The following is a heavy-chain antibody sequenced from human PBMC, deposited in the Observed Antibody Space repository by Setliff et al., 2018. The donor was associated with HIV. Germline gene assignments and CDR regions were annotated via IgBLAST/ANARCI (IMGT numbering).Heavy chain of an antibody. Sequence: SETLSLTCAVYGESFSGFYWNWIRQPPGKGLEWIGEIHPSGSTRYSPSLDRRVTISRDTSKRQVFLKLSSVTAADTAVYYCARGGTTVTPRRRGWFDPWGQGTLVTVSS. CDR2: IHPSGST. CDR3: ARGGTTVTPRRRGWFDP. D-gene: IGHD4-4*01. J-gene: IGHJ5*02. V-gene: IGHV4-34*01. CDR1: GESFSGFY.